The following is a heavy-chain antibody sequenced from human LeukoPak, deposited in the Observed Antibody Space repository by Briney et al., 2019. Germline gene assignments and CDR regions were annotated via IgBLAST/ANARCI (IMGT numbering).Heavy chain of an antibody. V-gene: IGHV3-9*03. CDR3: AKGSGLVGALDS. D-gene: IGHD1-26*01. Sequence: SLRLSCVGSGFRFDDYAMHWVRQAPGKGLEWVSGISWNSGDIGYADSVKGRFTISRDNAKNSVYLQMNSLKPEDMAFYYCAKGSGLVGALDSWGQGALVTVSS. CDR2: ISWNSGDI. J-gene: IGHJ4*02. CDR1: GFRFDDYA.